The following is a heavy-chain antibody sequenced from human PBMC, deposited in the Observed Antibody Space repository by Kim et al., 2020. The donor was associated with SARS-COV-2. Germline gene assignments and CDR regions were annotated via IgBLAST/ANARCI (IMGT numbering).Heavy chain of an antibody. J-gene: IGHJ6*02. CDR3: ARVGYDYVWGSYRDYYYYYGMDI. CDR1: GFTFSDYN. V-gene: IGHV3-11*05. CDR2: ISSRSSYT. Sequence: GGSLRLSCAASGFTFSDYNMSWIRQAPGKGLEWVSYISSRSSYTNYADSVKGRFTISRDNAKNSLYLQMNSLRAEDTAVYYCARVGYDYVWGSYRDYYYYYGMDIWGQRATVTLSS. D-gene: IGHD3-16*02.